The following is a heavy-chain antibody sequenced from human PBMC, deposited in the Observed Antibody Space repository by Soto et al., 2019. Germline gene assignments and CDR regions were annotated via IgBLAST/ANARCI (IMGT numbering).Heavy chain of an antibody. V-gene: IGHV3-49*04. D-gene: IGHD3-10*01. CDR1: GFTFGDYA. J-gene: IGHJ4*02. CDR2: IRSKAYGGTT. CDR3: TRGGRRAYDY. Sequence: GGSLRLSCTASGFTFGDYAMSWVRQAPGKGLEWVGFIRSKAYGGTTEYAASVKGRFTISRDDSKSIAYLQMNSLKTEDTAVYYCTRGGRRAYDYWGQGTVVTVSS.